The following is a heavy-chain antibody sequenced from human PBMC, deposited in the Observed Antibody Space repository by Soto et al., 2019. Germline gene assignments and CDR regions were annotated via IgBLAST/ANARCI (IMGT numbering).Heavy chain of an antibody. CDR3: AKVFSPEGGNYFDY. CDR1: GSTFSHYA. CDR2: ISNSFSDGNT. J-gene: IGHJ4*02. V-gene: IGHV3-23*01. Sequence: PGGSLRLSCTASGSTFSHYAMNWVRKAPGKGLEWVSAISNSFSDGNTHYADSVKGRFTISRDNDKNTVFLEMNSLRAEDTAVYYCAKVFSPEGGNYFDYWGQGTLVTVSS.